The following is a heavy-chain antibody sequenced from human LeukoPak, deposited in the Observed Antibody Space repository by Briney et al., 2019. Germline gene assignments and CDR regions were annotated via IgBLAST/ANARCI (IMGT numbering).Heavy chain of an antibody. CDR3: AKDRLETLLSTHYSLVG. CDR1: GFTFSNYG. J-gene: IGHJ4*02. Sequence: GGSLRLSCAASGFTFSNYGMHWVRQAPGKGLEWVAFIRYDGSNKYYADSVKGRFTISRDNSKNTLYLQMNSLRADDTAVYYCAKDRLETLLSTHYSLVGWGQGTLVTVSS. D-gene: IGHD2-2*01. CDR2: IRYDGSNK. V-gene: IGHV3-30*02.